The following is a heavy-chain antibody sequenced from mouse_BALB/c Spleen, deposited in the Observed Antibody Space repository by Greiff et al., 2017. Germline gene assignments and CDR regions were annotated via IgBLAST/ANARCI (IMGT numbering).Heavy chain of an antibody. CDR1: GYTFTSYW. CDR3: TRGSIYYDQENGYFDV. D-gene: IGHD2-4*01. CDR2: IYPGSGST. V-gene: IGHV1S22*01. J-gene: IGHJ1*01. Sequence: LQQPGSELVRPGASVKLSCKASGYTFTSYWMHWVKQRPGQGLEWIGNIYPGSGSTNYDEKFKSKATLTVDTSSSTAYMQLSSLTSEDSAVYYCTRGSIYYDQENGYFDVWGAGTTVTVSA.